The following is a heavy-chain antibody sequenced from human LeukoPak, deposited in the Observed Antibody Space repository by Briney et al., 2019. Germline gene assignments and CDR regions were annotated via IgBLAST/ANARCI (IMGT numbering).Heavy chain of an antibody. J-gene: IGHJ4*02. D-gene: IGHD3-22*01. Sequence: GGSLTLSCAASGFTFSSYGMHGVRQAPAKGLEGVAFIRHDGSNKYYADSVKGRTTISRDNSKNTLYLQMNSLRAEDTAVYYCAKAGTYDFDSTEDYWGQGTLVTVSS. CDR3: AKAGTYDFDSTEDY. V-gene: IGHV3-30*02. CDR2: IRHDGSNK. CDR1: GFTFSSYG.